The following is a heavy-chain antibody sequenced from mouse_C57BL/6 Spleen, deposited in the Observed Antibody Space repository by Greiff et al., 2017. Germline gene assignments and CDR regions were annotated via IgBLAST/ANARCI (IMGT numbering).Heavy chain of an antibody. V-gene: IGHV1-82*01. Sequence: QVQLQQSGPELVKPGASVKISCKASGYAFSSSWMNWVKQRPGKGLEWIGRIYPGDGDTNYNGKFKGKATLTADKSSSTAYMQLSSLTSEDSAVYFCAPITTVVPYYAMDYWGQGTSVTVSS. J-gene: IGHJ4*01. CDR2: IYPGDGDT. CDR1: GYAFSSSW. CDR3: APITTVVPYYAMDY. D-gene: IGHD1-1*01.